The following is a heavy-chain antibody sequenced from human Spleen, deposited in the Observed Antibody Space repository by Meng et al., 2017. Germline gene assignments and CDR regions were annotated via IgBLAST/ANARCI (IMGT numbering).Heavy chain of an antibody. V-gene: IGHV4-38-2*02. CDR3: TRVDLVTRWIDP. J-gene: IGHJ5*02. D-gene: IGHD3-3*01. CDR2: IYHRGTT. CDR1: GDSISKGYY. Sequence: GSLRLSCIVSGDSISKGYYWGWLRQSPGKGLEWIGNIYHRGTTYYNPSLETRVSISLDTSMNQFSLQLNSVTAADTAVYFCTRVDLVTRWIDPRGQGIMVTVSS.